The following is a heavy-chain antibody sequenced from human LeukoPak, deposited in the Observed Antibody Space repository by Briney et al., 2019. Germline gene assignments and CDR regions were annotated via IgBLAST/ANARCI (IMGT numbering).Heavy chain of an antibody. J-gene: IGHJ4*02. Sequence: GGSLRLSCAASGFTFSSYSMNWVRQAPGKGLEWVGHIKSKTDGGTTDYAAPVKGRFTISRDDSKNTLYLQMNSLKTEDTAVYYCTTDIGSVYEWSDGQYYFDYWGQGTLVTVSS. V-gene: IGHV3-15*07. D-gene: IGHD5/OR15-5a*01. CDR2: IKSKTDGGTT. CDR1: GFTFSSYS. CDR3: TTDIGSVYEWSDGQYYFDY.